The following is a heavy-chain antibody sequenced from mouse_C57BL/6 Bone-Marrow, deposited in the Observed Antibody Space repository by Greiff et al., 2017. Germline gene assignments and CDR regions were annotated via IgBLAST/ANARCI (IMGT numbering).Heavy chain of an antibody. J-gene: IGHJ1*03. CDR1: GYTFTSYW. V-gene: IGHV1-52*01. CDR3: ASPFYGSIWYFDV. Sequence: VQLQQPGAELVRPGSSVKLSCKASGYTFTSYWMHWVKQRPIQGLEWIGNIDPSDSETHYNQKFKDKATLTVDKSSSTAYMQLSSLTSEDSAVYYCASPFYGSIWYFDVWGTGTTVTVSS. CDR2: IDPSDSET. D-gene: IGHD1-1*01.